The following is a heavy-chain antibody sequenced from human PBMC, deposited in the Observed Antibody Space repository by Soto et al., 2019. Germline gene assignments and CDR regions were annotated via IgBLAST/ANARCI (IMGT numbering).Heavy chain of an antibody. CDR2: IFSNDEK. CDR1: GFSLSNARMG. J-gene: IGHJ6*02. D-gene: IGHD6-6*01. V-gene: IGHV2-26*01. Sequence: GSGPTLVNPTETLTLTCTVSGFSLSNARMGVSWIRQPPGKALEWLAHIFSNDEKSYSTSLKSRLTISKDTSESQVVLTMTNMDPVDTATYYCARTPSSYSSSSDVPMDVWGQGTTVTVSS. CDR3: ARTPSSYSSSSDVPMDV.